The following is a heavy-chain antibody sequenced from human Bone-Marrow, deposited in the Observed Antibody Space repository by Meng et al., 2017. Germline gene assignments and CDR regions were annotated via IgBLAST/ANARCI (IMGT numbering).Heavy chain of an antibody. Sequence: GSLRLSCAASGFTFSNAWMTWVRQPPGKGLEWIGEIYHSGSTNYNPSLKSRVTISVDKSKNQFSLKLSSVTAADTAVYYCASRFNYYGSGSYPDDAFDIWGQGTMVTVSS. J-gene: IGHJ3*02. V-gene: IGHV4-4*02. CDR2: IYHSGST. D-gene: IGHD3-10*01. CDR1: GFTFSNAW. CDR3: ASRFNYYGSGSYPDDAFDI.